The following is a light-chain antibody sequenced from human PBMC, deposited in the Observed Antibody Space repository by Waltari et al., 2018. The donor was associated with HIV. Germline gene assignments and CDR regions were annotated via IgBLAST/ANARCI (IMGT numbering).Light chain of an antibody. J-gene: IGLJ3*02. CDR3: QSADSSGTWV. Sequence: SYELTQPPSVSVSPGQTARITCSGDALPKQYAYWYHQKPGQAPVLVLYKDTGRPSGIPERFSGSSSGTTVTLTISGVQAEDEADYYCQSADSSGTWVFGGGTKLTVL. CDR2: KDT. CDR1: ALPKQY. V-gene: IGLV3-25*03.